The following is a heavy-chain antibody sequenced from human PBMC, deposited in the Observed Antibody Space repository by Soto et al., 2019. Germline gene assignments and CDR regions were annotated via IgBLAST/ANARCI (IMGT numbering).Heavy chain of an antibody. J-gene: IGHJ5*02. CDR3: ARDMRATIILLGPNNWFEH. V-gene: IGHV4-59*01. D-gene: IGHD5-12*01. Sequence: SETLSLTCTVSFGSSGNYYLICMLQPPGKVLEWIGSSSYSGSTNYNPSLKSRVTRSLDTSRNQFSLKLNSVTAADTAVYYCARDMRATIILLGPNNWFEHCGKG. CDR1: FGSSGNYY. CDR2: SSYSGST.